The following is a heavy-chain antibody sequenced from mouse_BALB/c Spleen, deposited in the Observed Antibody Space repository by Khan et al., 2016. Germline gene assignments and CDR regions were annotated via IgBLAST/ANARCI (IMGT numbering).Heavy chain of an antibody. V-gene: IGHV3-2*02. CDR3: ARAPPRWYFDV. J-gene: IGHJ1*01. CDR1: GYSITSDYA. CDR2: ISYSGST. Sequence: EVQLQESGPGLVKPSQSLSLTCTVTGYSITSDYAWNWIRQFPGNKLEWMGYISYSGSTSYNPSLKSRISITRDTSKNQFFLQLNSVTTEYTATYYCARAPPRWYFDVWGAGTTVTVSS.